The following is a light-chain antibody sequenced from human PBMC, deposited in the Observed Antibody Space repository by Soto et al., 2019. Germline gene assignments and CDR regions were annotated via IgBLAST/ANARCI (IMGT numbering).Light chain of an antibody. CDR2: DVN. CDR3: SSWTSGATYV. J-gene: IGLJ1*01. CDR1: SSDVGAYNY. V-gene: IGLV2-14*03. Sequence: QSVLTQPASVSGSPGQSITISCAGTSSDVGAYNYVSWYQHHPGKAPKLMIYDVNSRPSGDSNRFSGSKSGNTASLTISGLQAEDEADYYCSSWTSGATYVFGSGTKVTVL.